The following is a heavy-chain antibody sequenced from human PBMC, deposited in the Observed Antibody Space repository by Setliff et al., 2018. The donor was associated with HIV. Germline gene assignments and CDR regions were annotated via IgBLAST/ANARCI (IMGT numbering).Heavy chain of an antibody. Sequence: PGGSLRLSCAASGFTFSSYAMTWVRQAPGKGLEWVSSISNNGGKTYYADSVKGRFTISRDNSKNTLYLQMNSLRAEDTAVYYCARDPPGSGFHLDYWGQGTPVTVSS. V-gene: IGHV3-23*01. CDR1: GFTFSSYA. D-gene: IGHD5-12*01. CDR2: ISNNGGKT. J-gene: IGHJ4*02. CDR3: ARDPPGSGFHLDY.